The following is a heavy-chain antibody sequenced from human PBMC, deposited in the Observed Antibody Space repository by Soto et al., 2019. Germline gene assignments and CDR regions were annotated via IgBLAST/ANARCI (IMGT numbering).Heavy chain of an antibody. J-gene: IGHJ4*02. CDR3: GRLKTGYALYYFDY. CDR1: GFTFSSYA. D-gene: IGHD3-9*01. V-gene: IGHV3-23*01. Sequence: PGGSLRLSCAASGFTFSSYAMSWVRQAPGKGLEWVSAISGSGGSTYYADSVKGRFTISRDNSKNTLYPQMNSLRAEDTAVYFCGRLKTGYALYYFDYWGQGSLVTVSS. CDR2: ISGSGGST.